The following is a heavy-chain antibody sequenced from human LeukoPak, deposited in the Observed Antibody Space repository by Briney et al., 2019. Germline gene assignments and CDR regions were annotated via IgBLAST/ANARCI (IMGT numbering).Heavy chain of an antibody. D-gene: IGHD2-8*01. CDR2: ISAQHGQT. CDR1: GYGENFYG. Sequence: ASVKVSCKTSGYGENFYGITWVRQVAGQGPEWMGWISAQHGQTEYAPNSQDRVTMTTDTYTNTAYMELRSLRSDDTAVYYCAGSLGYCTSNVCYLKYWGQGTLVTVSS. J-gene: IGHJ4*02. V-gene: IGHV1-18*01. CDR3: AGSLGYCTSNVCYLKY.